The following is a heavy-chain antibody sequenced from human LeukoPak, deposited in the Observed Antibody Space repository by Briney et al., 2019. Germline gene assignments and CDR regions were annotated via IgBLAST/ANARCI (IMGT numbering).Heavy chain of an antibody. CDR1: GVSISNYY. CDR2: FSYSGST. Sequence: SETLSLTCTVSGVSISNYYWSWIRQPPGKGLEWIGYFSYSGSTNYNPSLKSRVTISIDTSKNQFSLKLSSVTAADTAVYYCARGPMDSGYTYSDYWGQGTLVSVAS. V-gene: IGHV4-59*01. J-gene: IGHJ4*02. CDR3: ARGPMDSGYTYSDY. D-gene: IGHD5-12*01.